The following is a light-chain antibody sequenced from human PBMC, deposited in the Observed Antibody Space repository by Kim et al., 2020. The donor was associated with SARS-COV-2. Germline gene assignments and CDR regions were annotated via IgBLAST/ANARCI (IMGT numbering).Light chain of an antibody. CDR1: QSINNNY. J-gene: IGKJ1*01. Sequence: SPGERATLACRASQSINNNYLAWYQKKVGQPPRLLIYGASSRATGIPGRFSGSGSRTDFTLTISSLEAEDFAVYYCQQYGYSTWMFGPGTKVDIK. V-gene: IGKV3-20*01. CDR2: GAS. CDR3: QQYGYSTWM.